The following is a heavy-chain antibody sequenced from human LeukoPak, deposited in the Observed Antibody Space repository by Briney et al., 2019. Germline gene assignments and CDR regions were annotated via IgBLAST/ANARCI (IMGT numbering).Heavy chain of an antibody. Sequence: PGGSLRLSCAASGFTFSSYNTNWVRQAPGKGLEWVSSISSSSSYIYYADSVKGRFTISRDNAKNSLYLQMNTLRAEDTALYYCARGGRANGVYDAFDIWGQGTMVTVSS. V-gene: IGHV3-21*01. CDR2: ISSSSSYI. CDR1: GFTFSSYN. J-gene: IGHJ3*02. CDR3: ARGGRANGVYDAFDI. D-gene: IGHD2-8*01.